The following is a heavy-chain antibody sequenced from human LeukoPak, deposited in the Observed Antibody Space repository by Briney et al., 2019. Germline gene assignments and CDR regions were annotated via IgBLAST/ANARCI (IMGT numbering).Heavy chain of an antibody. D-gene: IGHD2-2*01. Sequence: PGGSLRLSCAASGFTFDDYGMSWVRQAPGKGLEWVSGINWNGGSTGYADSVKGRFTISRDNAKNSLYLQMNSLRAEATALYDCARDLGCSSTSCSVPWGQGTLVTVSS. CDR3: ARDLGCSSTSCSVP. V-gene: IGHV3-20*01. CDR1: GFTFDDYG. J-gene: IGHJ5*02. CDR2: INWNGGST.